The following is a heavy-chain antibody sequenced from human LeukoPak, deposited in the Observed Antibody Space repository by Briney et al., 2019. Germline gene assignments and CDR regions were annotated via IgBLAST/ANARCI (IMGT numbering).Heavy chain of an antibody. CDR1: GGSINNSSYY. J-gene: IGHJ4*02. CDR2: IYYSGST. D-gene: IGHD3-10*01. V-gene: IGHV4-39*01. CDR3: ARLRRISGSPFDY. Sequence: SETLSLTCTVSGGSINNSSYYWGWIRQPPGKGLEWIGSIYYSGSTYYNPSLKSRVTISVDTSKNQFSLKLSSMTAADTAVYYCARLRRISGSPFDYWGQGTLVTVSS.